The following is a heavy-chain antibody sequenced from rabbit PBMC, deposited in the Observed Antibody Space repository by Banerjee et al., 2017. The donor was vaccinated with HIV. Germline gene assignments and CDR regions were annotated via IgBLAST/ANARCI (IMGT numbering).Heavy chain of an antibody. CDR3: ARDRDTGSVYYFDL. D-gene: IGHD8-1*01. V-gene: IGHV1S40*01. J-gene: IGHJ4*01. CDR2: IYASSGST. Sequence: RQAPGKGLEWIGCIYASSGSTWYASWAEGRFTISRTSSTTVTLQMTSLTAADTATYFCARDRDTGSVYYFDLWGPGTLVTVS.